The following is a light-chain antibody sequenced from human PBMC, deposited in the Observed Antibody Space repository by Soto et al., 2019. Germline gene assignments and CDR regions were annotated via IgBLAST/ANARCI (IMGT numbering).Light chain of an antibody. J-gene: IGKJ4*01. Sequence: DIQLTQSPSFLSASVGDRVTITCRASQGISSFLAWYQQKPGKAPKLLIYVASTLQSGVPSRFSGSGSGTEFSLTISSLQPEDFATYYCQQFNSYPLFFGGGTTVEIK. CDR3: QQFNSYPLF. CDR1: QGISSF. V-gene: IGKV1-9*01. CDR2: VAS.